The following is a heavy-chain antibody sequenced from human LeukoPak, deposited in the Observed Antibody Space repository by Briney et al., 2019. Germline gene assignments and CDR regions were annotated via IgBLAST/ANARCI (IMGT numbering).Heavy chain of an antibody. CDR1: GFTFSSYS. CDR2: ISSSSSYI. CDR3: ARDYEGMATIYFDY. J-gene: IGHJ4*02. D-gene: IGHD5-24*01. Sequence: GGSLRLSCAASGFTFSSYSMNWVRQAPGKGLEWVPSISSSSSYIYYADSVKGRFTISRDNAKNSLYLQMNSLRAEDTAVYYCARDYEGMATIYFDYWGQGTLVTVSS. V-gene: IGHV3-21*01.